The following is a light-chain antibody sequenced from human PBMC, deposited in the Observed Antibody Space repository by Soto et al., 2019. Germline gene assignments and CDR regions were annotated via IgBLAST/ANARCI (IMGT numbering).Light chain of an antibody. CDR3: SSYTSTNTKL. J-gene: IGLJ2*01. CDR2: DVT. V-gene: IGLV2-14*03. CDR1: SKVVGGYDY. Sequence: QSVLTQPASVSGSPGQSIAISCTGNSKVVGGYDYVSWYQQHPGKAPKLMIYDVTKRPSGVSNRFSGSKSGNTASLTISGLQAEDEADYYCSSYTSTNTKLFGGGTKVTVL.